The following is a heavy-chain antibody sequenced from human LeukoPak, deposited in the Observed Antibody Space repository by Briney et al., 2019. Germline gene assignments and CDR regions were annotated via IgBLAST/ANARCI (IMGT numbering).Heavy chain of an antibody. D-gene: IGHD5-12*01. CDR1: GGTFSSYA. J-gene: IGHJ4*02. CDR3: ASGGGYSGYDWFDY. CDR2: IIPIFGTA. V-gene: IGHV1-69*01. Sequence: SVKVSCKASGGTFSSYAISWVRQAPGQGLEWTGGIIPIFGTANYAQKFQGRVTITADESTSTAYMELSSLRSEDTAVYYCASGGGYSGYDWFDYWGQGTLVTVSS.